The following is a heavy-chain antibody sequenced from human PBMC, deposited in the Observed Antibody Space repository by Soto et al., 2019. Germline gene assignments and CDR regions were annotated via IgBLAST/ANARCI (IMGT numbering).Heavy chain of an antibody. CDR1: GGSISSSNW. Sequence: SETLSLTCAVSGGSISSSNWWSWVRQPPGKGLEWIGEIYHSGSTNYNPSLKSRVTISVDKSKNQFSLKLSSVTAADTAVYYCARTGVLRFLEWFQRADNWFDPWGQGTLVTVSS. J-gene: IGHJ5*02. CDR2: IYHSGST. CDR3: ARTGVLRFLEWFQRADNWFDP. D-gene: IGHD3-3*01. V-gene: IGHV4-4*02.